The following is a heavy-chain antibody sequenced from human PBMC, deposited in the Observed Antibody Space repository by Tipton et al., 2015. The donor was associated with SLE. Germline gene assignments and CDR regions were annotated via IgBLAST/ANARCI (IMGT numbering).Heavy chain of an antibody. CDR2: IYTSGST. Sequence: TLSLTCTVSGGSISSDYWSLIRQPPGKGLEWIGNIYTSGSTNYNPSLKSRATISVDTSKNQFSLKLSSVTAADTAVYYCARLQIEYSSSSGLDYWGQGTLVTVPS. CDR3: ARLQIEYSSSSGLDY. J-gene: IGHJ4*02. CDR1: GGSISSDY. V-gene: IGHV4-4*08. D-gene: IGHD6-6*01.